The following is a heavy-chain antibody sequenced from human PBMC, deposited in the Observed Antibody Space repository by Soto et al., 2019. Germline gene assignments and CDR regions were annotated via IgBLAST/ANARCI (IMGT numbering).Heavy chain of an antibody. Sequence: QTLSLTHAISAHNVSGNCAAGNWIRQSPTRGLEWLGRTYYRSKRYNDYAVSVKSRITVTPDTSKNQFSLHLNSVTPEDTAVYFCARASPYNESSDSYFDCWGQGARVTVAS. J-gene: IGHJ4*02. D-gene: IGHD1-26*01. CDR3: ARASPYNESSDSYFDC. CDR2: TYYRSKRYN. V-gene: IGHV6-1*01. CDR1: AHNVSGNCAA.